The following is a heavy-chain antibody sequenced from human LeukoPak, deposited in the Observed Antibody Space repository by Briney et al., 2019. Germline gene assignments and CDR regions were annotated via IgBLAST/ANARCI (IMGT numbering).Heavy chain of an antibody. Sequence: SETLSLTCTVSGYSMSSGYYWGWIRQPPGKGLQWIGSIFHSGNSYYNPSLKSRVTISVDTSKNQFSLKVNSVTAADTAVYYCASGFMGYDRSGYYDDAFDIWGQGTVVTVSS. V-gene: IGHV4-38-2*02. CDR1: GYSMSSGYY. CDR3: ASGFMGYDRSGYYDDAFDI. CDR2: IFHSGNS. D-gene: IGHD3-22*01. J-gene: IGHJ3*02.